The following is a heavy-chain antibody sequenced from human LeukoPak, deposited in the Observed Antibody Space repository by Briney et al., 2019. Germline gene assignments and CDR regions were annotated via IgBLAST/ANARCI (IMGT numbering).Heavy chain of an antibody. CDR3: ARRTYYDSSGGYGMDV. J-gene: IGHJ6*02. CDR1: GGSISSYY. Sequence: PSETLSLTCTVSGGSISSYYWSWIRQPPGKGLEWIGYIYYSGSTNHNPSLKSRVTISVDTSKNQFSLKLSSVTAADTAVYYCARRTYYDSSGGYGMDVWGQGTTITVSS. V-gene: IGHV4-59*08. CDR2: IYYSGST. D-gene: IGHD3-22*01.